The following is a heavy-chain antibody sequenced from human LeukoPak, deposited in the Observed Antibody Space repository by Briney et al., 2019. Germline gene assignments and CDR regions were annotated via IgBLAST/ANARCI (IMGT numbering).Heavy chain of an antibody. CDR1: GASVSSYY. CDR3: ARRRGTCSAARCYGFDT. J-gene: IGHJ5*02. V-gene: IGHV4-59*08. Sequence: PSETLSLTRTVSGASVSSYYWSWIRQPPGKGLEWIAYTYYSGSTKYNPSLQSRVTISLDTSENQFSLRLSSVTAADTAVYYCARRRGTCSAARCYGFDTWGQGTKVTVSS. D-gene: IGHD2-2*01. CDR2: TYYSGST.